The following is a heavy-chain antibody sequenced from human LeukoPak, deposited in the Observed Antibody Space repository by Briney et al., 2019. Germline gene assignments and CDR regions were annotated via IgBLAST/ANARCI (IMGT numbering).Heavy chain of an antibody. CDR2: ISSSGSTI. CDR1: GFTFSDYY. V-gene: IGHV3-11*01. J-gene: IGHJ6*03. Sequence: GGSLRLSRAASGFTFSDYYMSWIRQAPGKGLEWVSYISSSGSTIYYADSVKGRFTISRDNAKNSLYLQMNSLRAEDTAVYYCARDMQDYGDYEDYYYYMDVWGKGTTVTISS. CDR3: ARDMQDYGDYEDYYYYMDV. D-gene: IGHD4-17*01.